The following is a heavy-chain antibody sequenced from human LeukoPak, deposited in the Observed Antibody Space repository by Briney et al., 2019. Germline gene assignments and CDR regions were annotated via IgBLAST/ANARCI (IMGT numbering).Heavy chain of an antibody. J-gene: IGHJ4*02. Sequence: GESLKISCKGSGYSFTNYWIDWVRQMPGKGLEWMGIIYPGDSDTRYSPSFQGQVTISADKSISTAYLQWSSLKASDTAMYYCARRPAAYYGSGSSPFSFGYWGQGTLVTVSS. CDR2: IYPGDSDT. D-gene: IGHD3-10*01. CDR3: ARRPAAYYGSGSSPFSFGY. V-gene: IGHV5-51*01. CDR1: GYSFTNYW.